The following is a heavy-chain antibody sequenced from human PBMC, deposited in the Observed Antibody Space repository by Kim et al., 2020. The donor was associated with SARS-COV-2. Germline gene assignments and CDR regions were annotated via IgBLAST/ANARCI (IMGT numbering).Heavy chain of an antibody. CDR1: GDSFSNYSVA. CDR2: TYYRSEWYN. J-gene: IGHJ3*02. CDR3: ARGINSAFDI. Sequence: SQTLSLTCVFSGDSFSNYSVAWNWVRQSPSRGLEWLGRTYYRSEWYNDYADSVKGRISINPDTSQNQFSLQLNAMTPEDTAVYYCARGINSAFDIWGQGTVVTVSS. D-gene: IGHD5-18*01. V-gene: IGHV6-1*01.